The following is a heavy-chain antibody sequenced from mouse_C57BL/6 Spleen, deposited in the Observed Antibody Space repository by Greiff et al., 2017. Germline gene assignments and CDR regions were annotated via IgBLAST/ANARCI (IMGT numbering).Heavy chain of an antibody. CDR1: GYSFTDYN. CDR3: ALYGNYEGTYYFDY. CDR2: INPNYGTT. V-gene: IGHV1-39*01. J-gene: IGHJ2*01. Sequence: EVQLQQSGPELVKPGASVKISCKASGYSFTDYNMNWVKQSNGKSLEWIGVINPNYGTTSYNQKFKGKATLTVDQSSSTAYMPLNSLTSEDSAVYYCALYGNYEGTYYFDYWGQGTTLTVSS. D-gene: IGHD2-1*01.